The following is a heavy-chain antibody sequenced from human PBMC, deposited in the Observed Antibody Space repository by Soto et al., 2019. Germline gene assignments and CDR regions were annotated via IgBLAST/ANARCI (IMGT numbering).Heavy chain of an antibody. D-gene: IGHD3-10*01. Sequence: VGSLRPSCAASGFTFVTTDMGCFRQAPGEGLEWVSTIDGSGGITYYADSVKGGITISRDNSRNTVYLQMNSLRGDDTALYYCVKNSVWFNTWGQGALVTVSS. CDR1: GFTFVTTD. CDR3: VKNSVWFNT. J-gene: IGHJ5*02. V-gene: IGHV3-23*01. CDR2: IDGSGGIT.